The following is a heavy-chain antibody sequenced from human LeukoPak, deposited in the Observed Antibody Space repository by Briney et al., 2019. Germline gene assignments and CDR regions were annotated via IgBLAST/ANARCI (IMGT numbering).Heavy chain of an antibody. Sequence: GGSLRLSCAASGFTFSSYTVSWVRQAPGKGLEWVSVIYSGGSTYYADSVKGRFTISRDNSKNTLYLQMNSLRAEDTAVYYCARGGGGYDSVDYWGQGTLVTVSS. CDR3: ARGGGGYDSVDY. CDR2: IYSGGST. D-gene: IGHD5-12*01. CDR1: GFTFSSYT. V-gene: IGHV3-53*01. J-gene: IGHJ4*02.